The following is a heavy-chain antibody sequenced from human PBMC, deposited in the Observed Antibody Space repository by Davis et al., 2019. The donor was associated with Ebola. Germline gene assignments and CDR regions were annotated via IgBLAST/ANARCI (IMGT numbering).Heavy chain of an antibody. D-gene: IGHD5-12*01. CDR3: ASGDGRGSSYDMDV. Sequence: GGSLRLSCAASGFTFSDYWMTWVRQAPGKGLEWVANIKEDGDTKYYVDSVKGRFTISRDNAKSSLFLQMNSLRVEDTALYYCASGDGRGSSYDMDVWGQGTTVTVSS. CDR2: IKEDGDTK. CDR1: GFTFSDYW. J-gene: IGHJ6*02. V-gene: IGHV3-7*03.